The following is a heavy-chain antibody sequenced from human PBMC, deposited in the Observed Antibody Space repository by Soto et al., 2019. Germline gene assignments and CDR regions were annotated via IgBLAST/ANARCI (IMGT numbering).Heavy chain of an antibody. Sequence: GCLRLSCAASGFVFNMYWMHWVRQVPGEGPEWVTRINDDGTRTDYADSAKGRFTISRDNAKDILYLQMNALRVDDTAVYYCIRGPRPSSVGTGAFWGQGTLVTVSS. CDR2: INDDGTRT. J-gene: IGHJ4*02. D-gene: IGHD3-10*01. V-gene: IGHV3-74*01. CDR3: IRGPRPSSVGTGAF. CDR1: GFVFNMYW.